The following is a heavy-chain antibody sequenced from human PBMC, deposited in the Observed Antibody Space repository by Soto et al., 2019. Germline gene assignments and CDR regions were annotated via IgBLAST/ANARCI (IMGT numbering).Heavy chain of an antibody. D-gene: IGHD2-2*02. Sequence: GSLRLSCAASAVTFSSYWMSWVRQAPGKGLEWVANIKQDGSEKYYVDSVKGRFTISRDNAKNSLYLQMNSLRAEDTAVYYCAREVPAAIRAGNWFDPWGQGTLVTVSS. J-gene: IGHJ5*02. CDR1: AVTFSSYW. V-gene: IGHV3-7*03. CDR3: AREVPAAIRAGNWFDP. CDR2: IKQDGSEK.